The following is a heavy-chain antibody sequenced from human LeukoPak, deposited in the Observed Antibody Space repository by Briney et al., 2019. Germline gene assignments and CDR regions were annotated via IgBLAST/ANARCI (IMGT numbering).Heavy chain of an antibody. CDR2: IKQDGSEK. CDR1: GFTFNNYA. Sequence: GGSLRLSCAASGFTFNNYAMNWVRQAPGKGLEWVANIKQDGSEKYYVDSVKGRFTISRDNAKNSLYLQMNSLRAEDTAVYYCARGDYWGQGTLVTVSS. V-gene: IGHV3-7*03. J-gene: IGHJ4*02. CDR3: ARGDY.